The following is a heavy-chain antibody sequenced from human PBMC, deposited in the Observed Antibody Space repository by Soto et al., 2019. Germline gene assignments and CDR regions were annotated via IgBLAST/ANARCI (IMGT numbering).Heavy chain of an antibody. J-gene: IGHJ4*02. Sequence: GGSLSLSCAASGFTFSDRYMSWIRQAPGNGLAWVSYSSASGHTKNHGDCVKGRFTTSRENAKNSLYLQINSLRAEDTAVNIRARGRGRKFDSRAQGTLVTVSS. CDR2: SSASGHTK. CDR1: GFTFSDRY. V-gene: IGHV3-11*01. CDR3: ARGRGRKFDS. D-gene: IGHD5-12*01.